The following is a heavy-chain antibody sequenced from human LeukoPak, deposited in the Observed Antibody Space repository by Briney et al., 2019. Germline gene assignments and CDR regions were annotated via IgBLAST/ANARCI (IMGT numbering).Heavy chain of an antibody. Sequence: PGGSLRLSCAASGFTFSSYAMSWVRQAPGKGLEWVSAISGSGGSTYYAASVKGRFTISRDDSKNTLYLQMNSLRAEDTAVYYCAKGAYSSSWYWFDPWGQGTLVTVSS. CDR3: AKGAYSSSWYWFDP. D-gene: IGHD6-13*01. CDR2: ISGSGGST. V-gene: IGHV3-23*01. J-gene: IGHJ5*02. CDR1: GFTFSSYA.